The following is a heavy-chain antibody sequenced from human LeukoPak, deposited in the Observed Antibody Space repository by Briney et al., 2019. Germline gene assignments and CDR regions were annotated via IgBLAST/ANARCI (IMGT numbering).Heavy chain of an antibody. CDR3: ARLREIPVFGVVTKSTSYFDY. D-gene: IGHD3-3*01. CDR2: ISYDGSNK. CDR1: GFIVNNYG. Sequence: GRSLRLSCAASGFIVNNYGMHWVRQAPGKGLEWVAFISYDGSNKYYEDSVKGRFTISRDKSKNTLYLQMNSLRAEDTAVYYCARLREIPVFGVVTKSTSYFDYWGQGTLVTVSS. V-gene: IGHV3-30*03. J-gene: IGHJ4*02.